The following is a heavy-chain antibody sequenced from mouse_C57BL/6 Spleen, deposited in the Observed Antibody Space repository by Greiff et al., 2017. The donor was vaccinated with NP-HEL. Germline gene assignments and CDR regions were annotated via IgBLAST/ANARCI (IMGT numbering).Heavy chain of an antibody. Sequence: VQLQQSGAELVKPGASVKMSCKASGYTFTSYWITWVKQRPGQGLEWIGDIYPGSGSTNYNEKFKSKATLTVDQSSSTAYMQLNSLTSEDSAVYYCARSSTTTTCDYWGQGTTLTVSS. D-gene: IGHD1-1*01. CDR2: IYPGSGST. J-gene: IGHJ2*01. CDR3: ARSSTTTTCDY. V-gene: IGHV1-55*01. CDR1: GYTFTSYW.